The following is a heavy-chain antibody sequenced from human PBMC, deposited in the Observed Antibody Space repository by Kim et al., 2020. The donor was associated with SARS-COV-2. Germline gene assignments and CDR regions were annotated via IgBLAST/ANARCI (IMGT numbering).Heavy chain of an antibody. V-gene: IGHV4-59*01. J-gene: IGHJ6*02. D-gene: IGHD2-2*01. CDR3: ARAPVSVPFYYYYYGMDV. CDR2: IYYSGST. Sequence: SETLSLTCTVSGGSISSYYWSWIRQPPGKGLEWIGYIYYSGSTNYNPSLKSRVTISVDTSKNQFSLKLSSVTAADTAVYHCARAPVSVPFYYYYYGMDVWGQGTTVTVSS. CDR1: GGSISSYY.